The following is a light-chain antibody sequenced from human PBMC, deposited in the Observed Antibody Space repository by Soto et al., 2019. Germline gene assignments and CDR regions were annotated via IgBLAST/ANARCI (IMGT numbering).Light chain of an antibody. V-gene: IGLV2-23*01. J-gene: IGLJ1*01. Sequence: QSALTQPASVSGSPGQSITISRTGTSSDVGNYDLVSWYQQLPGKAPKFILYEGSKRPSGVSNRFSGSKSGNTASLTISGLQAEDEADYYCCSYAGSSTYVFGTGTKVTV. CDR1: SSDVGNYDL. CDR3: CSYAGSSTYV. CDR2: EGS.